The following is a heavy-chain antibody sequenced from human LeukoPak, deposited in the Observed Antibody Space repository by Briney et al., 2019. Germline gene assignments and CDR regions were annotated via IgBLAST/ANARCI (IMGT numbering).Heavy chain of an antibody. CDR1: GGSISSNNW. V-gene: IGHV4-4*02. Sequence: PSETLSLTCAVSGGSISSNNWWNWVRQPPGKGLGWIGEINHSGSTNYNPSLKSRVTISVDTSKNQFSLKLSSVTAADTAVYYCAREGDSGYDTGNTFDYWGQGTLVTVSS. CDR2: INHSGST. J-gene: IGHJ4*02. CDR3: AREGDSGYDTGNTFDY. D-gene: IGHD5-12*01.